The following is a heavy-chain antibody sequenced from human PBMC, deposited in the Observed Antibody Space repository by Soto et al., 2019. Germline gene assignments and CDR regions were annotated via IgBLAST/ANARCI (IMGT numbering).Heavy chain of an antibody. D-gene: IGHD2-2*02. CDR3: ARSLGPAAILWAPPSYIMDV. CDR2: LSAYNGNT. CDR1: GYTYTSYG. Sequence: ASVKVSCKASGYTYTSYGISWVRPAPVQGLVWMVCLSAYNGNTNYAQKLQGRVTMTTDTSTSTAYMELRSLRSDDTALYYCARSLGPAAILWAPPSYIMDVWGRGTTVTVSS. J-gene: IGHJ6*02. V-gene: IGHV1-18*01.